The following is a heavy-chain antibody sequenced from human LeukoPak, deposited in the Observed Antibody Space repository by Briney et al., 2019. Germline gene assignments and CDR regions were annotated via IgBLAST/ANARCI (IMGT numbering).Heavy chain of an antibody. CDR1: GFIFSNYW. CDR3: ARAKT. CDR2: MNSDGSSR. Sequence: PGGSLRLSCAASGFIFSNYWMNWVRQAPGKGLMWVSRMNSDGSSRTYADSVKGRFTISRDNAKNSLYLQMNSLRAEDTAVYYCARAKTWGQGTLVTVSS. V-gene: IGHV3-74*01. J-gene: IGHJ4*02.